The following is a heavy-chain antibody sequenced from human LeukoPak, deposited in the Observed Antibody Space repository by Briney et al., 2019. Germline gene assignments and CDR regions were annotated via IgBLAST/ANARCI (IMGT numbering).Heavy chain of an antibody. Sequence: PSETLSLTCTVSGGSISSGGYYWSWIRQHPGKGLEWIGYIYYSGSTYYNPSLKSRVTISVDTSKNQFSLKLSSVTAADTAVYYCARVFHDFWSGYYSHDPDAFDIWGQGTMVTVSS. CDR2: IYYSGST. CDR1: GGSISSGGYY. V-gene: IGHV4-31*03. CDR3: ARVFHDFWSGYYSHDPDAFDI. J-gene: IGHJ3*02. D-gene: IGHD3-3*01.